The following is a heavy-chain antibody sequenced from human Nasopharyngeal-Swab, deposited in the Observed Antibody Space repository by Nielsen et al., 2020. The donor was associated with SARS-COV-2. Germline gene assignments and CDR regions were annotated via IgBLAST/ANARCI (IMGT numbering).Heavy chain of an antibody. CDR2: FDPEDGET. CDR1: GYTLTELS. CDR3: ATSPPILAGGWFDP. J-gene: IGHJ5*02. Sequence: ASVKVSCKVSGYTLTELSMHWVRQAPGKGLEWMGGFDPEDGETIYAQKFQGRVTMTGDTSTDTAYMELSSLRSEDTAVYYCATSPPILAGGWFDPWGQGTLVTVSS. D-gene: IGHD3-3*01. V-gene: IGHV1-24*01.